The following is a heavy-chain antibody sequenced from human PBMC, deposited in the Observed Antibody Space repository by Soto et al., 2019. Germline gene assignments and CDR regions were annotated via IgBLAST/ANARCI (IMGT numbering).Heavy chain of an antibody. CDR2: ISGGGSNT. J-gene: IGHJ5*02. V-gene: IGHV3-23*01. Sequence: GSVRLSCAASGFPFSSYVMSWVRQAPGKGLEWVSGISGGGSNTFYADSVKGRFTISRDNSKNTLYLQMNSLRAEDTAVYYCAKDGGSTTVTINWFDPWGQGTLVTVSS. D-gene: IGHD4-4*01. CDR1: GFPFSSYV. CDR3: AKDGGSTTVTINWFDP.